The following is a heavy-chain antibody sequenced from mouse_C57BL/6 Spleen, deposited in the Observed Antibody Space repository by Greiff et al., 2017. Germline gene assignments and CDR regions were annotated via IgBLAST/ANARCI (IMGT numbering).Heavy chain of an antibody. Sequence: EVMLVESGGDLVKPGGSLKLSCAASGFTFSSYGMSWVRQTPDKRLEWDATISSGGSYTYYPDSVKGRFTISRDNAKNTLYLQMSSLKSEDTAMYYCARQELGLYAMDYWGQGTSVTVSS. V-gene: IGHV5-6*01. CDR1: GFTFSSYG. CDR2: ISSGGSYT. D-gene: IGHD4-1*01. J-gene: IGHJ4*01. CDR3: ARQELGLYAMDY.